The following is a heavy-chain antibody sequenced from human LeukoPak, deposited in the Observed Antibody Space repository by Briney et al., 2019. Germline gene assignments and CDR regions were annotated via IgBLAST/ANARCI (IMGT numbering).Heavy chain of an antibody. J-gene: IGHJ5*02. Sequence: SETLSLTCAVSGGSISSGGYSWSWIRQPPGKGLEWIGYIYHSGSTYYNPSLKSRVTMSVDRSKNQFSLKLSSVTAADTAVYYCARDRVAARWFDPWGQGTLVTVSS. CDR1: GGSISSGGYS. D-gene: IGHD6-6*01. CDR3: ARDRVAARWFDP. V-gene: IGHV4-30-2*01. CDR2: IYHSGST.